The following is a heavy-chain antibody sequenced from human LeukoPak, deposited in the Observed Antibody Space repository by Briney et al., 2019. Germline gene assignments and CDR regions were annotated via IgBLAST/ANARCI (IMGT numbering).Heavy chain of an antibody. Sequence: SETLSLTCSVSGGSISSSYWSWIRQPPGKGLEWIGYIYYSGSTNYNPSLKSRVTISVDTSKNQFSLNLSSVTAADTAVYYCAREGMIATGREPAEIWGQGTMVTVSP. CDR2: IYYSGST. V-gene: IGHV4-59*01. CDR1: GGSISSSY. J-gene: IGHJ3*02. D-gene: IGHD3-22*01. CDR3: AREGMIATGREPAEI.